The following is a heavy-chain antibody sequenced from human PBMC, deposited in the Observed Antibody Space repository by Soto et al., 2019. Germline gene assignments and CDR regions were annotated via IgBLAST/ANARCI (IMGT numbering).Heavy chain of an antibody. Sequence: GESLKISCKGSGYIFRNNWITWVRQMPGKGLEWVGRIDLTDSYTSYSPSFQGHVSFSADKSINTTYLHFSSLRASDTSVNYCARHGASRSPSSGYHHAFAYWGQGTRVTVSS. D-gene: IGHD3-22*01. V-gene: IGHV5-10-1*01. CDR2: IDLTDSYT. CDR3: ARHGASRSPSSGYHHAFAY. J-gene: IGHJ4*02. CDR1: GYIFRNNW.